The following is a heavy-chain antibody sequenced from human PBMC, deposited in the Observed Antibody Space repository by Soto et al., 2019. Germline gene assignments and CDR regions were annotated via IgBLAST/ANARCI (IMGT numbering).Heavy chain of an antibody. CDR1: GFTFSIYS. CDR3: AKELGRTEYFQH. Sequence: PGGSLRLSCVPSGFTFSIYSMSWVRQAPGKGLECVPRFSGSGGGSYYADSVLGRLTISRDDAKNTRCLQMNSLTADATAASYCAKELGRTEYFQHWRQGTPVTVSS. V-gene: IGHV3-23*01. D-gene: IGHD3-16*01. J-gene: IGHJ1*01. CDR2: FSGSGGGS.